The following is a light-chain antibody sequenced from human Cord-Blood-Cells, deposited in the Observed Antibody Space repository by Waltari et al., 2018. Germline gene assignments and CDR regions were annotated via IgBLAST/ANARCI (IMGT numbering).Light chain of an antibody. J-gene: IGLJ2*01. Sequence: QSALTQPASVSGSPGQSITISCTGTSSDVGGYNYVYWYQQHPGKAPKLMIYDVINRPSVVSNRFTRSKSGNTASLTISGLHAEDEADYYCSSYTSSTTYVVFGGGTKLAVL. CDR1: SSDVGGYNY. V-gene: IGLV2-14*01. CDR3: SSYTSSTTYVV. CDR2: DVI.